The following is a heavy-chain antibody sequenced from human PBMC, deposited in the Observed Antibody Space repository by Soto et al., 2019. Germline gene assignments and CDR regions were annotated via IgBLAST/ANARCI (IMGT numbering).Heavy chain of an antibody. D-gene: IGHD1-1*01. CDR2: IGPDGSST. J-gene: IGHJ4*02. Sequence: EVQLVESGGGLVQPGGSLRLSCAASGFTFSSHWMHWVRQAPGKGLVRVSHIGPDGSSTRDADSVQGRFTISRDNARNTLYLQMNSLRDEDTAVYYCARDNNWSYDYWGQGILVTVSS. CDR3: ARDNNWSYDY. CDR1: GFTFSSHW. V-gene: IGHV3-74*01.